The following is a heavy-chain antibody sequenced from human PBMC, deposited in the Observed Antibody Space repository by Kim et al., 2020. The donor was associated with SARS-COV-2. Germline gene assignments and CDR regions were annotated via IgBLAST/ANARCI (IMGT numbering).Heavy chain of an antibody. CDR3: AKESPRRCGYDMFAFGI. D-gene: IGHD5-12*01. CDR2: ISWNSGSI. V-gene: IGHV3-9*01. CDR1: GLTFDDYA. J-gene: IGHJ3*02. Sequence: GGSLRLSCAASGLTFDDYAMHWVRRAPGKGLEWVSGISWNSGSIGYADSVKGRFTISRDNAKNSLYLQMNSLRAEDTSLYSCAKESPRRCGYDMFAFGIWGQGTMCTFSS.